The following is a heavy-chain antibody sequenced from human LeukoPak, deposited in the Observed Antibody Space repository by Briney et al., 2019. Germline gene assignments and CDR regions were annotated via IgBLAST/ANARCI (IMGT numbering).Heavy chain of an antibody. CDR2: IYPDDSDT. CDR1: GYNFATYW. V-gene: IGHV5-51*01. CDR3: ARHKGDYVFEY. J-gene: IGHJ4*02. D-gene: IGHD4-17*01. Sequence: GESLKISCKGSGYNFATYWIGWVRQMPGKGLEWMGIIYPDDSDTRYSPSFQGQVTISADKSISTAYLQWSSLKASDTAMYYCARHKGDYVFEYWGQGTLVTVSS.